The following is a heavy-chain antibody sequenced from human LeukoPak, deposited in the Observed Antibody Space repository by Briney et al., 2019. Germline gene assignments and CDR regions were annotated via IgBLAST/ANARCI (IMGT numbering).Heavy chain of an antibody. CDR3: ARRASSSWNFDY. J-gene: IGHJ4*02. V-gene: IGHV4-31*03. Sequence: PSETLSLTCTVSGGSIRSGGYYGSWIRQHPGKGLEWIGYIYYSGSTYYNPSLKSRVTISVDTSKNQCSLKLSSVTAADTAVYYCARRASSSWNFDYWGQGTLVTVSS. D-gene: IGHD6-13*01. CDR1: GGSIRSGGYY. CDR2: IYYSGST.